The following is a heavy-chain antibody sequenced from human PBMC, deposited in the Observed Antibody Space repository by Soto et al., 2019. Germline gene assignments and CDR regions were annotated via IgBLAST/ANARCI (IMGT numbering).Heavy chain of an antibody. CDR1: GYTFTGYY. CDR3: ARGFVVVSAASYYYYYSGMDV. Sequence: ASVKVSRKASGYTFTGYYMHWVRQAPGQGLEWLGWINPNSGGTNYAQKFQGWVTMTRDTSISTAYMELSRLRSDDTAVYYCARGFVVVSAASYYYYYSGMDVWGQGTTVTAP. V-gene: IGHV1-2*04. CDR2: INPNSGGT. J-gene: IGHJ6*02. D-gene: IGHD2-2*01.